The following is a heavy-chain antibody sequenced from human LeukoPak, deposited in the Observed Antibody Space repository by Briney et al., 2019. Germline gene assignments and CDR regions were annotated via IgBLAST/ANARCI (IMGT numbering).Heavy chain of an antibody. V-gene: IGHV3-7*05. CDR1: GFTFGNYW. Sequence: RAGGSLRLSCVASGFTFGNYWMSWVRQAPGKGLEWVANIKKDGSEKNYVDSVKGRFTISRDNAKNSLYLQMNSLRDEDTAVYYCANDAYSYGLDAFDIWGQGTLVAVSS. J-gene: IGHJ3*02. CDR2: IKKDGSEK. D-gene: IGHD5-18*01. CDR3: ANDAYSYGLDAFDI.